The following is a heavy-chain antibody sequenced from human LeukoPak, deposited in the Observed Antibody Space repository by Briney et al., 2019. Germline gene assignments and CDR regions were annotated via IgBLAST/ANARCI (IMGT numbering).Heavy chain of an antibody. D-gene: IGHD2-21*02. J-gene: IGHJ5*02. CDR3: ARVSERLLPSFKWFDP. V-gene: IGHV3-30-3*01. Sequence: GRSLRLSCAASEFTFSNYVMHWVRQAPGKGLEWVAVISYDGSNKYYADSVKGRFTISRDNSKNTLYLQMNSLRPEDTALYYCARVSERLLPSFKWFDPWGQGTLVTVSS. CDR1: EFTFSNYV. CDR2: ISYDGSNK.